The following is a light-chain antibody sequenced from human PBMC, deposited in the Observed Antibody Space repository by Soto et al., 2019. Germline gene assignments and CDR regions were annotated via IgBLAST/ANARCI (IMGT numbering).Light chain of an antibody. J-gene: IGKJ2*01. Sequence: EIVLTQSPGTLSLSPGERATLSCRASQSVSSNYLAWYQQRPGQAPRLLIYGASSRATGIPDRFSGSGSGTDFTLTISRLEPEDLAVYYCQQYGRSPPMYTFGQGTKLEIK. CDR1: QSVSSNY. CDR2: GAS. V-gene: IGKV3-20*01. CDR3: QQYGRSPPMYT.